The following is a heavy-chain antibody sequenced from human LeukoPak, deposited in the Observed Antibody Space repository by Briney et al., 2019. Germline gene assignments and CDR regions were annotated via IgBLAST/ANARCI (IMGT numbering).Heavy chain of an antibody. D-gene: IGHD3-16*02. J-gene: IGHJ3*02. CDR1: GGTFSSYA. CDR3: ASPLHDAFDI. V-gene: IGHV1-69*05. CDR2: IIPIFGTA. Sequence: ASVKVSCKASGGTFSSYAISWVRQAPGQGLEWMGGIIPIFGTANYAQKFQGRVTITTGESTSTAYMELSSLRSEDTAVYYCASPLHDAFDIWGQGTMVTVSS.